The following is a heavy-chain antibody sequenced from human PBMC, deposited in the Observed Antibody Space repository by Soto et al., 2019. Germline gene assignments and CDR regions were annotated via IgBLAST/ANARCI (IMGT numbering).Heavy chain of an antibody. Sequence: GESLKISCKGSGYSFTSYWIGWVRQIPGKGLEWMGIIYPGDSDTRYSPSFQGQVTISADKSISTAYLQWSSLKASDTAMYYCARLSGCSSTSCYTHMDVWGQGTTVTVSS. D-gene: IGHD2-2*02. CDR1: GYSFTSYW. V-gene: IGHV5-51*01. J-gene: IGHJ6*02. CDR2: IYPGDSDT. CDR3: ARLSGCSSTSCYTHMDV.